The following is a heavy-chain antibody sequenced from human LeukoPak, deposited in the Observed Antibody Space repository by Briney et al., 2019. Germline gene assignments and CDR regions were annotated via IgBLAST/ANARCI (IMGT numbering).Heavy chain of an antibody. J-gene: IGHJ4*02. CDR2: ISAYNGNT. V-gene: IGHV1-18*01. CDR3: AGVGRESSGRNSYYFDY. CDR1: GYTFTSYG. Sequence: ASVKVSCKASGYTFTSYGIRWVRQAPGQGLEWMGWISAYNGNTNYAQKLQGRVTMTTDTSTSTAYMELRSLRSDDTAVYYCAGVGRESSGRNSYYFDYWGQGTLVTVSS. D-gene: IGHD3-22*01.